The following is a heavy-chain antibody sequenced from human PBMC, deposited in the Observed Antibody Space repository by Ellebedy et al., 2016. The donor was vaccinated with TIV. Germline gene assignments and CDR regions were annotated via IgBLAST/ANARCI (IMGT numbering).Heavy chain of an antibody. CDR2: INANGVSI. CDR1: GFTFSSYA. V-gene: IGHV3-23*01. Sequence: PGGSLRLSCAASGFTFSSYAMSWVRQAPGQGLEWVSGINANGVSIAYADSVKGRFTISRDNSKDKLVLQMNSLRAEDTAVYYCASSRYHYYLGNTIFAYWGQGALVTVSS. J-gene: IGHJ4*02. D-gene: IGHD3-10*01. CDR3: ASSRYHYYLGNTIFAY.